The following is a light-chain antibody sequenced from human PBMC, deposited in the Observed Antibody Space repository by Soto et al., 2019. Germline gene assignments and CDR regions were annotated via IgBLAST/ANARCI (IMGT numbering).Light chain of an antibody. CDR3: SSYAGSNNLV. CDR2: EVT. Sequence: QSVLTQPPSASGSPGQSVTISCTGTSSDVGGYNYVSWYQQHPGKAPKLMIYEVTKRPSGVPDRFSGSKSGNTASLTVSGLQAEDEADYYCSSYAGSNNLVFGTGTKVTGL. V-gene: IGLV2-8*01. CDR1: SSDVGGYNY. J-gene: IGLJ1*01.